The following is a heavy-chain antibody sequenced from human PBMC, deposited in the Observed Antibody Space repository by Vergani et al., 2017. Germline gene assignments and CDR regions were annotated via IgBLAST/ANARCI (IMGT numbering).Heavy chain of an antibody. D-gene: IGHD3-10*01. CDR3: ARTMVRGYSNWFDP. CDR2: IYTSGST. J-gene: IGHJ5*02. V-gene: IGHV4-4*07. Sequence: QVQLQESGPGLVKPSETLSLTCTVSGGSISSYYWSWIRQPAGKGLEWIGRIYTSGSTNYNPSLKSPVTRSVDTSKNQFSLKLGSVTAADTAVYYCARTMVRGYSNWFDPWGQGTLVTVSS. CDR1: GGSISSYY.